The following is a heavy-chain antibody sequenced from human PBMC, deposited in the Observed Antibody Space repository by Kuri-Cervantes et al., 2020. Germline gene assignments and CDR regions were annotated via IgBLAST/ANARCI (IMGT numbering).Heavy chain of an antibody. CDR3: ATCTVRGVPGYYYYGMDV. J-gene: IGHJ6*02. Sequence: EGSLRLSCAASGFTFSSYEMNWVRQAPGKGLEWVSYISSSGSTIYYADSVKGRFTISRDNAKNSLYLQMNSLRAEDAAVYYCATCTVRGVPGYYYYGMDVWGQGTTVTVSS. CDR1: GFTFSSYE. V-gene: IGHV3-48*03. D-gene: IGHD3-10*01. CDR2: ISSSGSTI.